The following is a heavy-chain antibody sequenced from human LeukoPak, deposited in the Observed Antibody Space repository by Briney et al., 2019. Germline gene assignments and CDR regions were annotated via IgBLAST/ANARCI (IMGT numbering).Heavy chain of an antibody. J-gene: IGHJ2*01. D-gene: IGHD1-26*01. Sequence: PSETLSLTCAVSSGPITSYYWNWIRQSPGGRLEWVGFVYHTGRITYNPSLKSRLSMSVDTSKSQVSLKLTSVTAADTAVYYAGSVRLGVSFFFDLWGRGTLVTVSS. CDR2: VYHTGRI. CDR1: SGPITSYY. CDR3: GSVRLGVSFFFDL. V-gene: IGHV4-59*01.